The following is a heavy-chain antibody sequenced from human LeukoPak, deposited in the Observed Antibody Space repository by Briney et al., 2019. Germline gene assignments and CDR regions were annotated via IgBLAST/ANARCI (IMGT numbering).Heavy chain of an antibody. V-gene: IGHV3-48*04. J-gene: IGHJ4*02. CDR3: ASHRRGFDY. CDR1: GFIFSNYR. Sequence: PGGSLRLSCVASGFIFSNYRMDWVRQAPGMGLEWVSYISSSSSTIYYADSVKGRFTISRDNAKNSLYLPMNRLRAEDTAVYYCASHRRGFDYWGQGTLVTVSS. CDR2: ISSSSSTI. D-gene: IGHD3-10*01.